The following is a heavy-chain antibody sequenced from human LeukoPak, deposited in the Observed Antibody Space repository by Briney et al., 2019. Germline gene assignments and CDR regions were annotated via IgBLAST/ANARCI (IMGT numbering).Heavy chain of an antibody. CDR2: IGGRDGRT. CDR3: AKDSSSYDWGYMDV. CDR1: GFAFSTYA. D-gene: IGHD3-22*01. Sequence: GGSLRLSCAASGFAFSTYAMSWVRRAPGKGLEWVSLIGGRDGRTRYADSVKGRFTISRDNSKNTLYLEMNSLRAEDTAVYYCAKDSSSYDWGYMDVWGKGTTVTISS. J-gene: IGHJ6*03. V-gene: IGHV3-23*01.